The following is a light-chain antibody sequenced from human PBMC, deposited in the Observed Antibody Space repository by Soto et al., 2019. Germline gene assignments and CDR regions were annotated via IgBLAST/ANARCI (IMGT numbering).Light chain of an antibody. CDR3: QQSYSTPRT. Sequence: DLRMTQSPSSLSASVGDRVTITCRASQSISSYLNWYQQKPGKAPKLLIYAASSLQSGVPSRFSDRGSGTDFTLTISSLQPEDFATYYCQQSYSTPRTFRQGTKLEIK. CDR2: AAS. V-gene: IGKV1-39*01. CDR1: QSISSY. J-gene: IGKJ2*01.